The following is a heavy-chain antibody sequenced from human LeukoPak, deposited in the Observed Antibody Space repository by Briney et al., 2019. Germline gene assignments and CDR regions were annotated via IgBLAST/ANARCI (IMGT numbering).Heavy chain of an antibody. CDR1: GGSISSYY. J-gene: IGHJ3*02. Sequence: ASETLSLTCTVSGGSISSYYWSWIRQPPGKGLEWIGYIYYSGSTNYNPSLKSRVTISVDTSKNQFSLKLSSVTAADTAVYYCARVTTHIVVVTASDAFDIWGQGTMVTVSS. V-gene: IGHV4-59*01. CDR2: IYYSGST. D-gene: IGHD2-21*02. CDR3: ARVTTHIVVVTASDAFDI.